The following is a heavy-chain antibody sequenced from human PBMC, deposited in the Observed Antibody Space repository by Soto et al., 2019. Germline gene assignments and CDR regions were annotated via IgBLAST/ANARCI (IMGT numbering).Heavy chain of an antibody. D-gene: IGHD2-2*01. CDR2: INPSGGST. J-gene: IGHJ3*02. CDR3: ARGGYCSSTSCRPHGHDAFDI. V-gene: IGHV1-46*03. Sequence: QVQLVQSGAEVKKPGASVKVSCKASGYTFTSYYMHWVRQAPGQGLEWMGIINPSGGSTSYAQKFQGRVNMTRDTSTRTVYMELSSLKSEDPAVYYCARGGYCSSTSCRPHGHDAFDIWGQGTMVTVSS. CDR1: GYTFTSYY.